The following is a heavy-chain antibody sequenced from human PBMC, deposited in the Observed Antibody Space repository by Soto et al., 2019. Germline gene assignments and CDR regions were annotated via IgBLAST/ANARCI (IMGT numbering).Heavy chain of an antibody. CDR3: ARHASYYVSSGYFGTY. CDR1: GYTFTNHW. J-gene: IGHJ4*02. Sequence: GESLKISCQGSGYTFTNHWITWVRQMPGKGLEWMGRINPSDSHTNYSPSFQGHVAMSVDKSISTAYLQWSSLKASDSAMYYCARHASYYVSSGYFGTYWGQGTLVTVSS. CDR2: INPSDSHT. D-gene: IGHD3-22*01. V-gene: IGHV5-10-1*01.